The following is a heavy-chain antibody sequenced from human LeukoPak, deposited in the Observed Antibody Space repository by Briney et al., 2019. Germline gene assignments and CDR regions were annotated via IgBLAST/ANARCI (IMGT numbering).Heavy chain of an antibody. D-gene: IGHD3-22*01. Sequence: GGSLRLSCAASGFTFSSYAMHWVRQAPGKGLEWVAVISYDGSNKYYADSVKGRFTISRDNSKNTLYLQMNRLRAEDTAVYYCARDSMLSSGYYWDAFDIWGQGTMVTVSS. CDR3: ARDSMLSSGYYWDAFDI. CDR1: GFTFSSYA. CDR2: ISYDGSNK. V-gene: IGHV3-30*01. J-gene: IGHJ3*02.